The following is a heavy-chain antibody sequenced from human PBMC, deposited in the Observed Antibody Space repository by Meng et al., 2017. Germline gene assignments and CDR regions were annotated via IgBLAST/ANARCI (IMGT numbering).Heavy chain of an antibody. J-gene: IGHJ6*02. CDR3: AHSRWQRITMVRGVRDYYYYGMDV. CDR1: RFSLSTSGVG. Sequence: SGPTLVKPTQTLTLTCTFSRFSLSTSGVGVGWIRQPPGKALEWLALIYWNDDKRYSPSLKSRLTITKDTSKNQVVLTMTNMDPVDTATYYCAHSRWQRITMVRGVRDYYYYGMDVWGQGTTVTVSS. D-gene: IGHD3-10*01. CDR2: IYWNDDK. V-gene: IGHV2-5*01.